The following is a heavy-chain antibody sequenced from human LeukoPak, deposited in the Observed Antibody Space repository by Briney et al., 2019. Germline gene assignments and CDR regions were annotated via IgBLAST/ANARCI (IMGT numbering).Heavy chain of an antibody. V-gene: IGHV3-23*01. J-gene: IGHJ4*02. CDR1: GFTFSSYA. Sequence: GGSLRLSCAASGFTFSSYAVSWVRQAPGKGLEWVSAISGSGGSTYYADSVKGRFTISRDNSKNTLYLQMNSLRAEDTAVYYCAKSQPPRVDTALDYWAREPWSPSPQ. CDR2: ISGSGGST. D-gene: IGHD5-18*01. CDR3: AKSQPPRVDTALDY.